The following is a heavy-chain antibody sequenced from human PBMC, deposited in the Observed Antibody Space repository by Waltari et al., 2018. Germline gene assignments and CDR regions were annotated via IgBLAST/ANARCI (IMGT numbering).Heavy chain of an antibody. CDR3: ARGGDATQTNYYYYGLDV. CDR1: GDTFSSYA. J-gene: IGHJ6*02. Sequence: QVRLLQYGAEVKKPGSSVKVSCQAPGDTFSSYASNWVRQAPGQGLEWMGRIIPILGLTNYEQKFQGRVTITADKSTTTAYMELSSLRSEDTAVYYCARGGDATQTNYYYYGLDVWGQGTTVTVSS. CDR2: IIPILGLT. D-gene: IGHD2-15*01. V-gene: IGHV1-69*09.